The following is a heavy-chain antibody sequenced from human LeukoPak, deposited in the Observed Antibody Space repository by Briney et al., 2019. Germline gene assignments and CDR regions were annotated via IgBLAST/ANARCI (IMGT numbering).Heavy chain of an antibody. CDR3: AKDQVVVPAAHDY. CDR1: GFTFSSYS. V-gene: IGHV3-48*01. D-gene: IGHD2-2*01. J-gene: IGHJ4*02. Sequence: GGSLRLSCAASGFTFSSYSMNWVRQAPGKGLEWVSYISSSSSTIYYADSVKGRFTISRDNAKNTLYLQMNSLRAEDTAVYYCAKDQVVVPAAHDYWGQGTLVTVSS. CDR2: ISSSSSTI.